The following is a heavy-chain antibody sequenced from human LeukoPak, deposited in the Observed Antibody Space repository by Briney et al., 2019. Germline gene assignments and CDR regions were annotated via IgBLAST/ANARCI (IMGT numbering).Heavy chain of an antibody. CDR2: IYTSGST. Sequence: PSETLSLTCTVSGGSISSGSYYWSSIRQPAGKGLEWIGRIYTSGSTNYNPSLKSRVTISVDTSKNQFSLKLSSVTAADTAVYYCARDRAARPFWWFDPWGQGTLVTVSS. J-gene: IGHJ5*02. CDR3: ARDRAARPFWWFDP. V-gene: IGHV4-61*02. D-gene: IGHD6-6*01. CDR1: GGSISSGSYY.